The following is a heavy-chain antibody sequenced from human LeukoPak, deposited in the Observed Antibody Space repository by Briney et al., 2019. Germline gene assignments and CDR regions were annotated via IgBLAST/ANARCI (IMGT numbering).Heavy chain of an antibody. CDR2: IYYSGST. CDR3: ARAHRYCSSTSCQYYFDY. V-gene: IGHV4-31*03. J-gene: IGHJ4*02. CDR1: GGSISSGGYY. D-gene: IGHD2-2*01. Sequence: SETLSLTCTVSGGSISSGGYYWSWIRQHPGQGLEWIGYIYYSGSTYYNPSLKSRVTISVDTSKNQFSLKLSSVTAADTAVYYCARAHRYCSSTSCQYYFDYWGQGTLVTVSS.